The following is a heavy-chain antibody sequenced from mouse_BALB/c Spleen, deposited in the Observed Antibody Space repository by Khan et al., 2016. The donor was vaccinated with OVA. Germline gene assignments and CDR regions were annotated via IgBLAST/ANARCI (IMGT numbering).Heavy chain of an antibody. J-gene: IGHJ2*01. CDR2: ISYSGGT. D-gene: IGHD1-1*01. CDR1: GYSITSGYA. CDR3: ARVNYYGYYFDY. V-gene: IGHV3-2*02. Sequence: EVKLEESGPGLVKPSQSLSLTCTVTGYSITSGYAWNWIRQFPGNKLEWMGYISYSGGTSYNPSLKSRISITRDTSKNKFFLQLNSVTTEDKATYYCARVNYYGYYFDYWGQGTTLTVSS.